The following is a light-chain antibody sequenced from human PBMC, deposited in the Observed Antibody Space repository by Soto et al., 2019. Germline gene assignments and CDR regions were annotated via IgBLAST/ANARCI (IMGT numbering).Light chain of an antibody. V-gene: IGKV1-5*03. CDR3: QQYNSYSWT. CDR1: QSISSW. J-gene: IGKJ1*01. Sequence: DIQMTPSPSTLSASVGDRVTITCRASQSISSWLAWYQQKPGKAPKLLIYKASSLESGVPSRFSGRGSGTEFTLTISSLQPDDFATYYCQQYNSYSWTFGQGTKVEIQ. CDR2: KAS.